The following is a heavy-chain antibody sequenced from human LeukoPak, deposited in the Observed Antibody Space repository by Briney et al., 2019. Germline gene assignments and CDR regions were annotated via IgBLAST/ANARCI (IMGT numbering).Heavy chain of an antibody. V-gene: IGHV1-2*02. CDR2: INPDAAVT. D-gene: IGHD2-21*01. CDR1: GYTFTNYY. Sequence: ASVKVSCKASGYTFTNYYIHWVRQAPGQGLEWMGWINPDAAVTGYAQTFQGRVTMTRDTSISTAYMELTRLSSDDTALYYCLVVVDLTDYYFDYWGQGTLVTVSS. CDR3: LVVVDLTDYYFDY. J-gene: IGHJ4*02.